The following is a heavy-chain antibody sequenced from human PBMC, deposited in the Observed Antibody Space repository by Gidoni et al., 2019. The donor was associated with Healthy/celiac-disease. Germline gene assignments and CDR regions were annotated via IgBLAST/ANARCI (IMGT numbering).Heavy chain of an antibody. CDR2: IYPGDSDT. CDR3: AIPPNYDSSGYYKDY. CDR1: GYSFTSYW. J-gene: IGHJ4*02. Sequence: EVQLVQSGAAVKKPGESLKISCKGSGYSFTSYWIGWVRQMPGKGLEWMGIIYPGDSDTRYSPSFQGQVTISADKSISTAYLQWSSLKASDTAMYYCAIPPNYDSSGYYKDYWGQGTLVTVSS. D-gene: IGHD3-22*01. V-gene: IGHV5-51*03.